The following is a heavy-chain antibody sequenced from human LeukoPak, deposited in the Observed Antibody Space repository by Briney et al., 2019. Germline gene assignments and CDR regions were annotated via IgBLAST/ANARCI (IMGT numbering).Heavy chain of an antibody. CDR1: GYTFTGYY. Sequence: ASVKVSCKASGYTFTGYYMHWVRQAPGQGLEWMGWISAYNGNTNYAQKLQGRVTMTTDTSTSTAYMELRSLRSDDTAVYYCAGYHCSSTSCYAGWFDPWGQGTLVTVSS. CDR3: AGYHCSSTSCYAGWFDP. J-gene: IGHJ5*02. CDR2: ISAYNGNT. V-gene: IGHV1-18*04. D-gene: IGHD2-2*01.